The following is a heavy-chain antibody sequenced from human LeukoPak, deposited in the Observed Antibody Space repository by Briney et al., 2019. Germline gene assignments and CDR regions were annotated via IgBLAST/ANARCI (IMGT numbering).Heavy chain of an antibody. CDR1: GFTFDDYG. D-gene: IGHD6-19*01. Sequence: GGSLRLSCATSGFTFDDYGMSWVRQAPGKGLEWVSNINWNGRNVDYADSVKGRFTISRDNSKNMLYLQMNSLRAEDTAVYYCAKDRVAGRGDFDYWGQGTLVTVSS. V-gene: IGHV3-20*04. J-gene: IGHJ4*02. CDR2: INWNGRNV. CDR3: AKDRVAGRGDFDY.